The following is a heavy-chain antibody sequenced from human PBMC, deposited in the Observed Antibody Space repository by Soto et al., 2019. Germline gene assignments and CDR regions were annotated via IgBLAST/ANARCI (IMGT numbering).Heavy chain of an antibody. J-gene: IGHJ6*02. Sequence: EGQLLESGEGLVQPGGSLKLSCAASGFTFSNYAMSWVRQAPGKGLEWVSGIGGSGSNTYYADYVKGRFTISRDNSKNTLFLQMHSLRAEDTAEYYCARVVRYFDTPYGMDVWGQGTTVTVSS. CDR1: GFTFSNYA. D-gene: IGHD3-9*01. CDR2: IGGSGSNT. V-gene: IGHV3-23*01. CDR3: ARVVRYFDTPYGMDV.